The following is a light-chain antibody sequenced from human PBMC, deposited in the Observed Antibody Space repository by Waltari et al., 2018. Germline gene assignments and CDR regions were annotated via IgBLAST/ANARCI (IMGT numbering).Light chain of an antibody. CDR2: HVS. Sequence: DVVMTQSPLSLSVTLGQPASISCRSSQSLVYADGNTYLNWFHQRPGQSPRRLIFHVSNRDSGVPDRFSGSGSGTDFTLKISSVEAEDVGIYYCMQDTQWPPRLTFGQGTKVEI. J-gene: IGKJ1*01. CDR1: QSLVYADGNTY. CDR3: MQDTQWPPRLT. V-gene: IGKV2-30*01.